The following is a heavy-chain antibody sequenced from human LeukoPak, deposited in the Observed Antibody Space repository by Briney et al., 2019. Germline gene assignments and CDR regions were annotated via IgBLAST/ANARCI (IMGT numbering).Heavy chain of an antibody. J-gene: IGHJ4*02. Sequence: GGSLRLSCAASGFTVSSNYMSWVRQAPGKGLKWVSVIYSGGSTYYADSVKGRFTISRDNSKNTLYLQMNSLRAEDTAVYYCARGRYSYGWCDYWGQGTLVTVSS. CDR3: ARGRYSYGWCDY. V-gene: IGHV3-53*01. CDR1: GFTVSSNY. CDR2: IYSGGST. D-gene: IGHD5-18*01.